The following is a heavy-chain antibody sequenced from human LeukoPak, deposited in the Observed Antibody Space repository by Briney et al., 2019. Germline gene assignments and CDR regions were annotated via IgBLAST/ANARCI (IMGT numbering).Heavy chain of an antibody. CDR3: ARGGRGSDAFDI. CDR2: ISSSSSYI. CDR1: GFTFSSYS. D-gene: IGHD3-10*01. J-gene: IGHJ3*02. V-gene: IGHV3-21*01. Sequence: GGSLRLSCAASGFTFSSYSMNWVLQAPGKGLEWVSSISSSSSYIYYADSVKGRFTISRDNAKNSLYLQMNSLRAEDTAVYYCARGGRGSDAFDIWGQGTMVTVSS.